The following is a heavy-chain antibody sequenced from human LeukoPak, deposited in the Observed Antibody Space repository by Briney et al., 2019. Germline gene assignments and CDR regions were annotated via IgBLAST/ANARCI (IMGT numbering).Heavy chain of an antibody. CDR1: GITLANYG. CDR2: ISGSGGST. J-gene: IGHJ5*02. Sequence: PGGSLRLSCVVSGITLANYGMSWVRQAPGKGLEWVSAISGSGGSTYYADSVKGRFTISRDNSKNTLYLQMNSLRAEDTAVYYCARDVTYHGGDWFDPWGQGTLVTVSS. CDR3: ARDVTYHGGDWFDP. D-gene: IGHD4-23*01. V-gene: IGHV3-23*01.